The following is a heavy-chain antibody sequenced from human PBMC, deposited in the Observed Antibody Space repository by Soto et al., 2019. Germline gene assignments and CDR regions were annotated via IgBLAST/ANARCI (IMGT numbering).Heavy chain of an antibody. D-gene: IGHD5-12*01. CDR1: GFTFSSYA. Sequence: PGGSLRLSCAASGFTFSSYAMSWVRQAPGKGLEWVSVISGSGGSKYYADSVKGRFTISRDNSKNTLYLQMNSLRAEDTAVYYCAKALIRQVDIVATIYYYYGMDVWGQGTTVTVSS. J-gene: IGHJ6*02. CDR3: AKALIRQVDIVATIYYYYGMDV. CDR2: ISGSGGSK. V-gene: IGHV3-23*01.